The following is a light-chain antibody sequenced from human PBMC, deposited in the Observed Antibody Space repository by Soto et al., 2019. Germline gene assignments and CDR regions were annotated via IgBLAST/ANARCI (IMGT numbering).Light chain of an antibody. V-gene: IGKV1-39*01. Sequence: DIQMTQSPSALSASVGDRVTITCRASQGIGNDLGWYQQKPGKAPKLLICSASSLQSGVPSRFSGSGSGTDFTLTISSLQPEDFATYYCQQSYSTPPTFGQGTKVDI. CDR1: QGIGND. CDR3: QQSYSTPPT. J-gene: IGKJ1*01. CDR2: SAS.